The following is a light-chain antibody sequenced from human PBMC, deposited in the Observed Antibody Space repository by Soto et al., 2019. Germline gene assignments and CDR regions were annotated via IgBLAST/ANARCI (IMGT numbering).Light chain of an antibody. V-gene: IGLV2-18*01. Sequence: QSALTQPPSVSGSPGQSVTISCTGTSSDVGRYKRVSWYQRSPGTAPKLLIYEVTHRPAGVPDRFSGSQSGSTASLTISGLRTEDEADYFCGFYSTTTSFVFGPGTQLTVL. J-gene: IGLJ1*01. CDR1: SSDVGRYKR. CDR2: EVT. CDR3: GFYSTTTSFV.